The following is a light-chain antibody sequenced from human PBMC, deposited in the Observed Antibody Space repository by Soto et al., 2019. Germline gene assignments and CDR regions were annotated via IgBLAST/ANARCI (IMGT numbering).Light chain of an antibody. CDR1: QSVSSN. CDR2: GAS. Sequence: EILMTQSPATLSVSPGERATVSCRASQSVSSNLAWYQQKPGQAPRLLIYGASTRATGIPARFSGSGYGTEFTLTISSLQSEDFAVYYCQQYSNWPSWTFGQGTKVDIK. CDR3: QQYSNWPSWT. V-gene: IGKV3-15*01. J-gene: IGKJ1*01.